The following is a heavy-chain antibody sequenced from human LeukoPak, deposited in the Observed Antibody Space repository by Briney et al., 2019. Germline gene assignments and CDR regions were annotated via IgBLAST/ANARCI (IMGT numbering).Heavy chain of an antibody. CDR1: GYTFTIYY. CDR3: ARNPVYCTSTSCYNDY. CDR2: INPNSGGT. D-gene: IGHD2-2*02. Sequence: ASVKVSCKASGYTFTIYYMHWVRQAPGQGLKWMGWINPNSGGTSYARRFQGRDTMTRDTSIRTAYMELSRLTSDDTAVYYCARNPVYCTSTSCYNDYWGQGTLVTVSS. V-gene: IGHV1-2*02. J-gene: IGHJ4*02.